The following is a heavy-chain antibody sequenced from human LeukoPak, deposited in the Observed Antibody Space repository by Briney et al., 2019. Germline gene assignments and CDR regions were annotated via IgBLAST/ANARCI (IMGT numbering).Heavy chain of an antibody. Sequence: GGSLRLSCAASGFIVSGNYLSWVRQAPGKGLEWVSVIYYSGNTYYADSVGGRFTISTDNFKNTLYLQMNSLRAEDTAVYYCARGIIDYSGYDYWGQGVLVTVSS. J-gene: IGHJ4*02. CDR2: IYYSGNT. CDR1: GFIVSGNY. D-gene: IGHD5-12*01. V-gene: IGHV3-66*01. CDR3: ARGIIDYSGYDY.